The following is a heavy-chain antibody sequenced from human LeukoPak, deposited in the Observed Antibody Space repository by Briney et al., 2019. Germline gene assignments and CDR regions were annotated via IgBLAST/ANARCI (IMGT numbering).Heavy chain of an antibody. V-gene: IGHV4-59*01. Sequence: PSETLSLTYTVSGGYISSYYLSWVRQPPGKGLEWIGYIYYIGCTNYNPSPKSRVTVSVDTSKNQFSLKLNSVTASDWAMYYCARGSSNPMARGTLDYCGQGTLVTVSS. J-gene: IGHJ4*02. D-gene: IGHD3-10*01. CDR2: IYYIGCT. CDR1: GGYISSYY. CDR3: ARGSSNPMARGTLDY.